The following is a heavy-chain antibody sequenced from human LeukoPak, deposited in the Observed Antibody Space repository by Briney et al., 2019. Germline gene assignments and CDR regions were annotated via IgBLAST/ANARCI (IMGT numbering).Heavy chain of an antibody. V-gene: IGHV1-69*06. CDR1: GGTFSSYA. CDR3: ARGSYDSSDFEYFHH. Sequence: SVKVSCKASGGTFSSYAISWVRQAPGQGLEWMGGIIPIFGTANYAQKFQGRVTITADKSTSTAYMELSSLRSEDTAVYYCARGSYDSSDFEYFHHWGQGTLVTVSS. D-gene: IGHD3-22*01. J-gene: IGHJ1*01. CDR2: IIPIFGTA.